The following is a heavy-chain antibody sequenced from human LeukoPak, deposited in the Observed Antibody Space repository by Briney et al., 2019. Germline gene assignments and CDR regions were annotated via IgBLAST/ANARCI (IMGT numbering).Heavy chain of an antibody. Sequence: PGGSLRLSCAASGFTFSTYNMNWVRQAPGKGLEWVSSISSGSNYIYYTDSVKGRFTIFRDNAKNSLYLQINSLRAEDTAVYYCARGGEGADYWGQGTLVTVSS. CDR3: ARGGEGADY. CDR1: GFTFSTYN. D-gene: IGHD3-16*01. CDR2: ISSGSNYI. V-gene: IGHV3-21*06. J-gene: IGHJ4*02.